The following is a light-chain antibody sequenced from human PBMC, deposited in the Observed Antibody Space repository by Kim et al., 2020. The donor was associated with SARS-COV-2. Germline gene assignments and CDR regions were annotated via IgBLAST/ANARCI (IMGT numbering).Light chain of an antibody. J-gene: IGKJ2*01. CDR1: QSISSW. CDR2: KAS. CDR3: QQYNSYPVA. Sequence: ASVGDRVTITCRASQSISSWLAWYQQKPGKAPKLLIYKASSLESGVPSRFSGSGSGTEFTLTISSLQPDDFATYYCQQYNSYPVAFGQGTKLEI. V-gene: IGKV1-5*03.